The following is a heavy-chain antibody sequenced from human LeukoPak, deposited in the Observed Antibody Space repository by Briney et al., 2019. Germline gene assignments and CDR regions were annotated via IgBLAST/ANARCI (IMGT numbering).Heavy chain of an antibody. CDR1: GYTFTNYA. Sequence: RASVKVSCKASGYTFTNYAIQWVRQAPGQRLEWMGWINAGNGDTKYSQRFQGRVTITRDTSARIAYMELSSLRSEDTAVYYCAAGVGATSYYYYMDVWGKGTTVTVSS. CDR2: INAGNGDT. J-gene: IGHJ6*03. D-gene: IGHD1-26*01. CDR3: AAGVGATSYYYYMDV. V-gene: IGHV1-3*01.